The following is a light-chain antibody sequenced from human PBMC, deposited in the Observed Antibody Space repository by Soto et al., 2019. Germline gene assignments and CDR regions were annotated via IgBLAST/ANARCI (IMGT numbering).Light chain of an antibody. CDR2: GAS. Sequence: EIVMTQSPATLSVSPGERVTLSCRASQSVSSSLAWYQQKPGQAQRRLIYGASTKAPGIPARFSGSGSGTEFTLTISSLQSEDFAVYYYQQYNNWPPFTFGPGTKVDIK. CDR1: QSVSSS. V-gene: IGKV3-15*01. J-gene: IGKJ3*01. CDR3: QQYNNWPPFT.